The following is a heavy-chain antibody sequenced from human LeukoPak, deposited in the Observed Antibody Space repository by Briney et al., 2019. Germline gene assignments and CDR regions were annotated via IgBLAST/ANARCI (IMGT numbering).Heavy chain of an antibody. CDR3: AREGGFYRPLDY. J-gene: IGHJ4*02. Sequence: SETLSLTCGVSGGSVTSTNWWTWVRQPPGKGLEWIGEVHLDGRTNYNPSLKSRLTMSVDLSENHISPKLTSVTAADTAVYYCAREGGFYRPLDYSGQGTLVTVSS. CDR2: VHLDGRT. CDR1: GGSVTSTNW. V-gene: IGHV4-4*02. D-gene: IGHD3-3*01.